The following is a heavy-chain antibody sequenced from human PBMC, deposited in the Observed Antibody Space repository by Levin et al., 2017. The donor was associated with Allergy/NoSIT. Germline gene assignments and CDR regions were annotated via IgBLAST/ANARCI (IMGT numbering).Heavy chain of an antibody. CDR2: ISGSGGST. J-gene: IGHJ6*02. CDR3: AQGHYDFWSGYFGPGGGMDV. CDR1: GFTFSSYA. Sequence: SCAASGFTFSSYAMSWVRQAPGKGLEWVSAISGSGGSTYYADSVKGRFTISRDNSKNTLYLQMNSLRAEDTAVYYCAQGHYDFWSGYFGPGGGMDVWGQGTTVTVSS. V-gene: IGHV3-23*01. D-gene: IGHD3-3*01.